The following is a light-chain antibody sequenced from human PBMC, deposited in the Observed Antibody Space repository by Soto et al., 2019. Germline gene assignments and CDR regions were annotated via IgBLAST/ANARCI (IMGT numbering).Light chain of an antibody. V-gene: IGKV3-11*01. Sequence: EIVLTQSPATLSLSPGERATLSCRASQSVSSYLAWYQQKPGQAPRLLIYDASNRATGIPARFSGSGSGTEFTLTISSLEPEDFAVYYCQQRSNWPPLAFGQGTRLEIK. J-gene: IGKJ5*01. CDR1: QSVSSY. CDR3: QQRSNWPPLA. CDR2: DAS.